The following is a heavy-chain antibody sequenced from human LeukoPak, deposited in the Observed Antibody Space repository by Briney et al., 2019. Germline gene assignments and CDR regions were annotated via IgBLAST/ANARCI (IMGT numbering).Heavy chain of an antibody. CDR3: ARRVGSSWYGGQTFDY. CDR1: GFTFSSYW. J-gene: IGHJ4*02. Sequence: GGSLRLSCAASGFTFSSYWMHWVRQAAGEGLVWVSRIKSDGSSIMYADSVKGRFTISRDNAKSTLYLQMNSLRAEDTALYYCARRVGSSWYGGQTFDYWGQGTLVTVSS. CDR2: IKSDGSSI. D-gene: IGHD6-13*01. V-gene: IGHV3-74*03.